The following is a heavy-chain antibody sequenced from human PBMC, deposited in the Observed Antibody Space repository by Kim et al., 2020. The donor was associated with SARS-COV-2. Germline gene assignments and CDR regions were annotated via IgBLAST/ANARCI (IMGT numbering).Heavy chain of an antibody. J-gene: IGHJ4*02. Sequence: ASVKVSCKASGYTFTSYAMHWVRHAPGQRLELMGWINAGNGNTKYSQKFQGRVTITRDTSASTAYMELSSLRSEDTAVYYCARDPSNRLQDLDYWGQGTLVTVSS. CDR3: ARDPSNRLQDLDY. CDR1: GYTFTSYA. D-gene: IGHD4-4*01. V-gene: IGHV1-3*01. CDR2: INAGNGNT.